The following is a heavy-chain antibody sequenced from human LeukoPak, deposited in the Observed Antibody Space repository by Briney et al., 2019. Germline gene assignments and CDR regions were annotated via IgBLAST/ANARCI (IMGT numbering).Heavy chain of an antibody. CDR3: ARIDGRGYLSFDS. D-gene: IGHD3-22*01. J-gene: IGHJ4*02. V-gene: IGHV3-48*01. CDR1: GFTFGFYN. CDR2: ISGSGHTI. Sequence: GGSLRLSCAASGFTFGFYNMNWVRQAPGKGLEWLSYISGSGHTIHYADSVKGRFTVSRDDAKKSLYLQMNSLRVEDTAVYYCARIDGRGYLSFDSWGQGTLVTVSS.